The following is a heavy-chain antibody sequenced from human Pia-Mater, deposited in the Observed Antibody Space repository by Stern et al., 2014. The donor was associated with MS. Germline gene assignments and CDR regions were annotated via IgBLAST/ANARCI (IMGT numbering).Heavy chain of an antibody. D-gene: IGHD6-13*01. CDR2: IRSSSSYI. CDR3: ARDSSSWYGVDY. V-gene: IGHV3-21*02. Sequence: EVQLVESGGGLVKPGGSLRLSCAASGFTFSSYSMNWVRQAPGKGLEWVSSIRSSSSYIYYADAVKGRFTISRDNAKNSLYLQMNSLRAEDTAVYYCARDSSSWYGVDYWGQGTLVTVSS. CDR1: GFTFSSYS. J-gene: IGHJ4*02.